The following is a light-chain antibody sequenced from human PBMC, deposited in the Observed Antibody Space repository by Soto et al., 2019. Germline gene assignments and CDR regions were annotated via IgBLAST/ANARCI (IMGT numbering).Light chain of an antibody. V-gene: IGLV1-44*01. CDR2: GNN. CDR1: GRSI. Sequence: GRSIVSWYQQFPGAAPKVVIYGNNQRPSGVPVRFSASKSYTSASLAISGLQSEDEADYYCATWGDGVFVFGIGTKVTVL. J-gene: IGLJ1*01. CDR3: ATWGDGVFV.